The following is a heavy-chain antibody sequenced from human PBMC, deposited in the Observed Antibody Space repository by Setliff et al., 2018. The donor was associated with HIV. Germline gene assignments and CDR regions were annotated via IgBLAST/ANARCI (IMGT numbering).Heavy chain of an antibody. CDR3: TKPTTVVTSYYFDS. V-gene: IGHV3-30*18. CDR1: GFTFSNYG. CDR2: ISYHEKDT. Sequence: GESLRLSCGASGFTFSNYGTHWVRRAPGKGLEWVASISYHEKDTFYADSVKGRFTISRDNSKNMLYLQMNSLTTEDTAVYYCTKPTTVVTSYYFDSWGQGTQVTAPQ. J-gene: IGHJ4*02. D-gene: IGHD4-17*01.